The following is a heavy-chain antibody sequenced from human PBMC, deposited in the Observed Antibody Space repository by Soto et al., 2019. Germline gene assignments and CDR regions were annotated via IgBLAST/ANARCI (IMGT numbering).Heavy chain of an antibody. Sequence: PSETLSLTCAVSGDTISTGGYSWAWIRQPPGKALEWIGHTYHSGNPYYNPSLNSRVTISVDTSKNQFSLKLTSVTAAGTAVYYCGRISAHGDYAYWGQGTLVTVS. CDR1: GDTISTGGYS. V-gene: IGHV4-30-2*01. CDR3: GRISAHGDYAY. J-gene: IGHJ4*02. D-gene: IGHD4-17*01. CDR2: TYHSGNP.